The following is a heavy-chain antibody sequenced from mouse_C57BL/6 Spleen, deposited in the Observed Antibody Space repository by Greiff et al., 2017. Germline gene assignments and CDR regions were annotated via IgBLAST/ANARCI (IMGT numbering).Heavy chain of an antibody. CDR3: AIGLIYYGYDDGDYYAMDY. Sequence: EVQLQQSGPELVKPGASVKISCKASGYSFTDYNMNWVKQSNGKSLERIGVINPNYGTNSYNQKFKGKVTLTVDQSSSTSYMQLNSLTSEDSAVYYCAIGLIYYGYDDGDYYAMDYWGQGTSVTVSS. V-gene: IGHV1-39*01. D-gene: IGHD2-2*01. CDR2: INPNYGTN. CDR1: GYSFTDYN. J-gene: IGHJ4*01.